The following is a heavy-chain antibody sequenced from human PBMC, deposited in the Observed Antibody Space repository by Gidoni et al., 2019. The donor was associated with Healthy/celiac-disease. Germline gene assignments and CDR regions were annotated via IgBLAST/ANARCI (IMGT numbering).Heavy chain of an antibody. J-gene: IGHJ2*01. CDR3: AREDTGLPGYFDL. CDR1: GVSLSSSSYY. D-gene: IGHD5-18*01. V-gene: IGHV4-39*02. Sequence: QLQLQESGPGLVKPSESLSLTCTVPGVSLSSSSYYWGWIRQPPGTGLELIGSSYYSGSTYYNTSLKRRVTISGDTSKNQCSLKLSSVTAADTAVCYCAREDTGLPGYFDLWGRGTLVTVSS. CDR2: SYYSGST.